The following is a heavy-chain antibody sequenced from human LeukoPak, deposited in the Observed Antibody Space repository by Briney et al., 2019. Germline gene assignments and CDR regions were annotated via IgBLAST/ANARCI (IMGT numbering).Heavy chain of an antibody. V-gene: IGHV4-59*11. CDR1: GGSLSGHY. Sequence: SETLSLTCTVSGGSLSGHYWGWIRQPPGKGPEWIGYIYYTGDTNYIPSFESRVTISVDTSENQFSLKLRYVTAADTAIYYCVRVVTGSVDYWGQGTLVTVSS. D-gene: IGHD1-26*01. CDR3: VRVVTGSVDY. J-gene: IGHJ4*02. CDR2: IYYTGDT.